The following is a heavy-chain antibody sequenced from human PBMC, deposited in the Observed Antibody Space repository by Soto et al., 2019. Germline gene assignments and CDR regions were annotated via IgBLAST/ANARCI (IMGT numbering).Heavy chain of an antibody. Sequence: PGGSLRLSCVASRFNFSAAWLNWIRQAPGKGLEWVSRIKPKSEGETADYTALVRGIFTISRDDSQNMLHLQMDSLKTEDTAVYYCATVPYSRGPTWGRGGLVTVSS. J-gene: IGHJ4*02. CDR3: ATVPYSRGPT. CDR1: RFNFSAAW. V-gene: IGHV3-15*07. CDR2: IKPKSEGETA. D-gene: IGHD6-19*01.